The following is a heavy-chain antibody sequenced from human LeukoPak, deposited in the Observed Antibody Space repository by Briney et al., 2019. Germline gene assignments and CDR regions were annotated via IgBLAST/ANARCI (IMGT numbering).Heavy chain of an antibody. J-gene: IGHJ4*02. CDR1: GYTFTSYD. CDR3: ARALYSGSYYADY. V-gene: IGHV1-8*03. Sequence: ASVKVSCKASGYTFTSYDINWLRQTTRQGLEWMGWMNPNSGNTGYAQKFQGRVTITRNTSISTAYMELSSLRSEDTAVYYCARALYSGSYYADYWGQGTLVTVSS. CDR2: MNPNSGNT. D-gene: IGHD1-26*01.